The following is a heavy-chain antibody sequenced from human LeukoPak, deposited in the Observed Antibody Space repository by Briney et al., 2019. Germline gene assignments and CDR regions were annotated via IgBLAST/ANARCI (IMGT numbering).Heavy chain of an antibody. D-gene: IGHD2-15*01. V-gene: IGHV3-23*01. CDR2: ISGSGGST. CDR3: ARGFAYCSGGSCYSAGGYLAPDY. CDR1: GFTFSSYA. J-gene: IGHJ4*02. Sequence: GGSLRLSRAASGFTFSSYAMSWVRQAPGKGLEWVSAISGSGGSTYYADSVKGRFTISRDNSKNTLYLQMNSLRAEDTAVYYCARGFAYCSGGSCYSAGGYLAPDYWGQGTLVTVSS.